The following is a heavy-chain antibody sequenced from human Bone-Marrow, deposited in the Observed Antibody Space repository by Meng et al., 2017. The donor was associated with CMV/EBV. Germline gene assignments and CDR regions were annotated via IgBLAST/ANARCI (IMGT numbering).Heavy chain of an antibody. D-gene: IGHD1-1*01. V-gene: IGHV1-69*05. Sequence: SVKISCKASGYTVSGYGINWVRQAPGQGLEWMGGIIPSFGTANYAQKFQGRVTITTDETTSTAYMELSSLRSEDTAVHYCALEEVVYYYYGMDVWGQGTTVTVSS. J-gene: IGHJ6*02. CDR2: IIPSFGTA. CDR3: ALEEVVYYYYGMDV. CDR1: GYTVSGYG.